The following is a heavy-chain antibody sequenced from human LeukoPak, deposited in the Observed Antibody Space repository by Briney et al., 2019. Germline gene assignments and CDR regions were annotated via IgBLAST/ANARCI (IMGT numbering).Heavy chain of an antibody. Sequence: SETLSLTCTVSGGSISSYYWSWIRQPPGKGLEWIGYIYYSGSTNYNPSLKSRVTISVDTSKNQFSLKLSSVTAADTAVYYCARAHQARYSSSWSDYWGQGTLVTVSS. D-gene: IGHD6-13*01. CDR2: IYYSGST. CDR3: ARAHQARYSSSWSDY. J-gene: IGHJ4*02. CDR1: GGSISSYY. V-gene: IGHV4-59*12.